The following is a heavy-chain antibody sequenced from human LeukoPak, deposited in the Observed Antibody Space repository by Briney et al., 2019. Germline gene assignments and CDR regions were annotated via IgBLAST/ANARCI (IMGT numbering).Heavy chain of an antibody. CDR2: IYSGGLT. D-gene: IGHD4-17*01. Sequence: PGGSLRLSCAASGFTVSGNFMSWVRQAPGKGLEWVSIIYSGGLTFYADSVKGRFTVSRDTSKNTLYLQMNSLGAEDTAVYYCAKRFHYGDYFDQWGQGTLVTVSS. V-gene: IGHV3-66*01. CDR3: AKRFHYGDYFDQ. CDR1: GFTVSGNF. J-gene: IGHJ4*02.